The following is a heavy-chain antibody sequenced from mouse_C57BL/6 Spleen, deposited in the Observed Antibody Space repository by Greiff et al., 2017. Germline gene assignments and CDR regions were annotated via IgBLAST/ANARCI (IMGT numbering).Heavy chain of an antibody. CDR3: ARRGGYYPAMDY. CDR1: GYSFTGYY. V-gene: IGHV1-42*01. J-gene: IGHJ4*01. Sequence: EVQLQQSGPELVKPGASVKISCKASGYSFTGYYMNWVKQSPEKSLEWIGEINPSTGGTTYNQKFKAKATLTVDKSSSTAYMQLKSLTSEDSAVYYCARRGGYYPAMDYWGQGTSVTVSS. D-gene: IGHD2-1*01. CDR2: INPSTGGT.